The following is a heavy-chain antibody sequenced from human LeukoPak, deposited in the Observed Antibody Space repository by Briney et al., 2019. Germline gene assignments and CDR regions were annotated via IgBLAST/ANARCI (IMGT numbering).Heavy chain of an antibody. CDR3: AKAPPPYCSGGSCFDAFDI. CDR2: ISSSGSTI. D-gene: IGHD2-15*01. J-gene: IGHJ3*02. CDR1: GLTFSSYE. Sequence: GGSLRLSCAASGLTFSSYEMNWVRQAPGKGLEWVSYISSSGSTIYYADSVKGRFNISRDNAKNSLYLQMNSLRAEDTAVYYCAKAPPPYCSGGSCFDAFDIWGQGTLSPSLQ. V-gene: IGHV3-48*03.